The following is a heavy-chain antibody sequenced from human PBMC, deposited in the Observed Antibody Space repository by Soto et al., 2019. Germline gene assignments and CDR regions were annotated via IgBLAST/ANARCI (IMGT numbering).Heavy chain of an antibody. J-gene: IGHJ6*01. D-gene: IGHD3-3*01. V-gene: IGHV4-4*02. CDR3: PLWSGYSYGMDV. CDR2: IYHSGNT. Sequence: SVTLSLTCIVSGGSISSSNWWSWVRQPPGKGLEWIGEIYHSGNTNYNPSLKSRVTISVDKSKNQFSLKLRSVTAADTAVYYCPLWSGYSYGMDVWGQGTTVTVSS. CDR1: GGSISSSNW.